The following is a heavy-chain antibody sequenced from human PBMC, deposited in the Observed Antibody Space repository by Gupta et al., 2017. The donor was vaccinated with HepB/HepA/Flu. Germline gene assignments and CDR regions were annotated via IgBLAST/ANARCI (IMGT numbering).Heavy chain of an antibody. D-gene: IGHD7-27*01. Sequence: KTSGYTFTDYAIHWVRQAPGQRLEWMGIINTGNGDTVRSQTLQGRVAITRDTSASTAYVELSSLRPEDTAVYYCLREIWGGDFDYWGQVILVTVSS. CDR3: LREIWGGDFDY. J-gene: IGHJ4*02. CDR2: INTGNGDT. CDR1: GYTFTDYA. V-gene: IGHV1-3*04.